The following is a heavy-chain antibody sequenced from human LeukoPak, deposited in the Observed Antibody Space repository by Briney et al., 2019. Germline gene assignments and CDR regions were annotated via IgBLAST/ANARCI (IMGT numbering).Heavy chain of an antibody. J-gene: IGHJ4*02. Sequence: ASVKVSCKASGYTFTYYYIHWVRQAPGQGLEWMGWINPNSGGTNYVQKFQGRVTMTRDTSISTAYMELSSLRSDDTAVYYCARDWGQWLTPFDHWGQGTLVTVSS. CDR2: INPNSGGT. CDR3: ARDWGQWLTPFDH. CDR1: GYTFTYYY. V-gene: IGHV1-2*02. D-gene: IGHD6-19*01.